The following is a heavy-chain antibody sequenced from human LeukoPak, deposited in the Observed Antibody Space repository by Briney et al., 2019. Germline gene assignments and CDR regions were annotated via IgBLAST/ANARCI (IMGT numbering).Heavy chain of an antibody. CDR3: ARDNALGGSYYDSSGYYLPAGFDY. Sequence: ASVKVSCKASGYTFTGYYIHWVRQAPGQGLEWMGWINPNSGGTNFAQKFQGRVTMTRDTSISTAYMELSRLRSDDTAVYYCARDNALGGSYYDSSGYYLPAGFDYWGQGTLVTVSS. CDR1: GYTFTGYY. V-gene: IGHV1-2*02. D-gene: IGHD3-22*01. CDR2: INPNSGGT. J-gene: IGHJ4*02.